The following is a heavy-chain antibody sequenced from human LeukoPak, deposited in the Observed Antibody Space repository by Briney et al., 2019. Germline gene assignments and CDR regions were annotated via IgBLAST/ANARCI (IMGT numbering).Heavy chain of an antibody. D-gene: IGHD3-10*01. CDR2: IRSKANSYAT. J-gene: IGHJ4*02. CDR1: GFTSSGSA. Sequence: GGSLRLSCAASGFTSSGSAMHWVRQASGKGLEWVGRIRSKANSYATAYAASVKGRFTISRDDSKNTAYLQMNSLKTEDTAVYYCTRLGRIRGSGSPPRFDDWGQGTLVTVSS. CDR3: TRLGRIRGSGSPPRFDD. V-gene: IGHV3-73*01.